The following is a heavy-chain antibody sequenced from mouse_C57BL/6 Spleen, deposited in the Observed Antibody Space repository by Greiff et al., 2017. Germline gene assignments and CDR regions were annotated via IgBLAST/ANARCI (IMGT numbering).Heavy chain of an antibody. CDR3: ARWEDYGRFDY. CDR2: IYPGDGDT. V-gene: IGHV1-82*01. J-gene: IGHJ2*01. CDR1: GYAFSSSW. D-gene: IGHD2-4*01. Sequence: QVQLQQSGPELVKPGASVKISCKASGYAFSSSWMNWVKQRPGKGLEWIGRIYPGDGDTNYNGKFKGKATLTADKSSSTAYMQLSSLTSEDSAVYFCARWEDYGRFDYWGQGTTLTVSS.